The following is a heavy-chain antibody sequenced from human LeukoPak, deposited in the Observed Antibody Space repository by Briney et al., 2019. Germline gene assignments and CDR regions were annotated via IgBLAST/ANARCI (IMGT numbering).Heavy chain of an antibody. CDR1: GYSISSGYY. Sequence: SETLSLTCAVSGYSISSGYYWCWIRQPPGKGLEWIGSIYHSGSTYYNPSLKSRVTISVDTSKNQFSLKLSSVTAADTAVYYCALVRGVIIVDYWGEGTRVTVSS. CDR3: ALVRGVIIVDY. D-gene: IGHD3-10*01. CDR2: IYHSGST. J-gene: IGHJ4*02. V-gene: IGHV4-38-2*01.